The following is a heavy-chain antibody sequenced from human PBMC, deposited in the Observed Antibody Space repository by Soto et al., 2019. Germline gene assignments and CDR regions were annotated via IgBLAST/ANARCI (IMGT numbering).Heavy chain of an antibody. CDR1: GGTFSSYT. J-gene: IGHJ5*02. CDR2: IIPILGIA. Sequence: GASVKVSCKASGGTFSSYTISWVRQAPGQGLEWMGRIIPILGIANYAQKFQGRVTITADESTSTAYMELSSLRSEDTAVYYCARGPPWNYEYNWFDPWGQGTLVTVSS. CDR3: ARGPPWNYEYNWFDP. V-gene: IGHV1-69*02. D-gene: IGHD1-7*01.